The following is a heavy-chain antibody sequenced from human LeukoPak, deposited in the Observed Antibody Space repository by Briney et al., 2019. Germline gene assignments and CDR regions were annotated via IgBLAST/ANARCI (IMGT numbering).Heavy chain of an antibody. CDR3: ARVYSSSSGTTLDY. V-gene: IGHV4-4*07. CDR1: GGSISSYY. CDR2: IYTSGST. J-gene: IGHJ4*02. D-gene: IGHD6-6*01. Sequence: SETLSLTCTVSGGSISSYYWTWIRRPAGKGLEWIGRIYTSGSTNYNPSLKSRVTMSVDTSKNQFSLNLTSVTAADTAVYYCARVYSSSSGTTLDYWGQGTLVTVSS.